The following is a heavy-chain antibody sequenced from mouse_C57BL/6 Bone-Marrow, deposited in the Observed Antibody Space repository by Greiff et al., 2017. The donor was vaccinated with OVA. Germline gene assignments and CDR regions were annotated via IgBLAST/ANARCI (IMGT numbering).Heavy chain of an antibody. CDR2: IWSGGST. CDR3: ARGSNPFAY. CDR1: GFSLTSYG. Sequence: VKLMESGPGLVQPSQSLSITCTVSGFSLTSYGVHWVRQSPGKGLEWLGVIWSGGSTDYNAAFISRLSISKDNSKSQVFFKMNSLQADDTAIYYCARGSNPFAYWGQGTLVTVSA. D-gene: IGHD2-5*01. V-gene: IGHV2-2*01. J-gene: IGHJ3*01.